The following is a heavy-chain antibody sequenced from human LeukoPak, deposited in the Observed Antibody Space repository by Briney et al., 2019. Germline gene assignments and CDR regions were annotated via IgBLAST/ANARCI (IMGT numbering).Heavy chain of an antibody. V-gene: IGHV3-21*01. CDR3: ARGSITSYLTGY. D-gene: IGHD3-16*01. Sequence: PGGSLRLSCAASGFTFSSYSMNWVRQAPGKGLEWVSSISSSSSYIYYADSVKGRFTISRDNAKNSLYLQMNSLRAEDTAVYYCARGSITSYLTGYWGQGTLVTVSS. CDR2: ISSSSSYI. CDR1: GFTFSSYS. J-gene: IGHJ4*02.